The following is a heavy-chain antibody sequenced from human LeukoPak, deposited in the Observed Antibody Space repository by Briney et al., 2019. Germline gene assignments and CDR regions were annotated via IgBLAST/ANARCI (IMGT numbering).Heavy chain of an antibody. D-gene: IGHD1-26*01. CDR2: VSHNTGA. CDR3: AREPGWGHNYYYMDV. V-gene: IGHV4-38-2*02. Sequence: SETLSLTCAVSGYSIGSDFYWGWIRQTPGKGLQWIGSVSHNTGASYNPSFKSRVTISLDTSKNHFSLTLTSVTAADTAVYFCAREPGWGHNYYYMDVWGKGTTVAVSS. J-gene: IGHJ6*03. CDR1: GYSIGSDFY.